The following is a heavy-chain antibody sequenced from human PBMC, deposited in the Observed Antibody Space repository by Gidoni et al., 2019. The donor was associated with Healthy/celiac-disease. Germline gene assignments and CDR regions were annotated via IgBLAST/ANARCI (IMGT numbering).Heavy chain of an antibody. V-gene: IGHV4-39*01. CDR2: IYYSGST. CDR3: ASPGGCSGGSCYFDY. D-gene: IGHD2-15*01. Sequence: QLQLQESGPGLVKPSETLSLPCTVSGGSISSSSYYWGWIRQPPGKGLEWIGSIYYSGSTYYNPSLKSRVTISVDTSKNQFSLKLSSVTAADTAVYYCASPGGCSGGSCYFDYWGQGTLVTVSS. CDR1: GGSISSSSYY. J-gene: IGHJ4*02.